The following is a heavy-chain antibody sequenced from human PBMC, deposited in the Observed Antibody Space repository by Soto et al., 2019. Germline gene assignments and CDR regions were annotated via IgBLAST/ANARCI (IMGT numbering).Heavy chain of an antibody. V-gene: IGHV1-18*01. CDR3: ARVVPGAEAWFGP. CDR1: GNTFSNYG. D-gene: IGHD2-2*01. Sequence: GASVKVSCKTSGNTFSNYGITWVRQAPGQPLGWLGWISLYSDGTNYAQKFQGRVSMTTDTSTTTAYMELRSLRSDDTAVYYCARVVPGAEAWFGPWGQGTLVTVSS. CDR2: ISLYSDGT. J-gene: IGHJ5*02.